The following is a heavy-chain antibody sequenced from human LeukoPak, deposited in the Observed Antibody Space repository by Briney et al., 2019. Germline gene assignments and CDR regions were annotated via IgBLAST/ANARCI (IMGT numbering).Heavy chain of an antibody. J-gene: IGHJ4*02. CDR1: GYTFTGYY. Sequence: ASVKVSCKASGYTFTGYYMHWVRQAPGQGLEWMGWINPNSGGTNYAQKFQGRVTMTRDTPISTAYMEVSSLRSDDTAVYYCARERSGANSYGYWEYWGQGTLVTVSS. D-gene: IGHD5-18*01. V-gene: IGHV1-2*02. CDR3: ARERSGANSYGYWEY. CDR2: INPNSGGT.